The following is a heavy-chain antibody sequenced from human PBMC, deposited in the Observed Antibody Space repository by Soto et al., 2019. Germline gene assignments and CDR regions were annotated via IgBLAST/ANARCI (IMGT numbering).Heavy chain of an antibody. Sequence: GSGPTLVNPTQTLTLTCTFSGFSLITSGLGVGWIRQPPGKALEWLSLIYWNDDKRYSPSLKSRLTITKDTSKNQVVLTMTNMDPVDTATYYCAHSSSITIFGVVIITDAFDIWGQGTMVTVSS. CDR2: IYWNDDK. V-gene: IGHV2-5*01. CDR1: GFSLITSGLG. CDR3: AHSSSITIFGVVIITDAFDI. D-gene: IGHD3-3*01. J-gene: IGHJ3*02.